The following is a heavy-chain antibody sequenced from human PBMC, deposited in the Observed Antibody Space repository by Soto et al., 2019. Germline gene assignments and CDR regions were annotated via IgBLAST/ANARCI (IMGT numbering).Heavy chain of an antibody. D-gene: IGHD1-1*01. CDR1: GFTFSSHA. CDR3: ARVPGTTRYWDF. Sequence: PGGSLRLSCAASGFTFSSHAMNWVRQAPGKGLEWVSSINGGDGTTYYLYADSVKGRFSISRDNSKNTLYLQMNSLGAEDTAVYYCARVPGTTRYWDFWGQGTLVTVSS. V-gene: IGHV3-23*01. CDR2: INGGDGTT. J-gene: IGHJ4*02.